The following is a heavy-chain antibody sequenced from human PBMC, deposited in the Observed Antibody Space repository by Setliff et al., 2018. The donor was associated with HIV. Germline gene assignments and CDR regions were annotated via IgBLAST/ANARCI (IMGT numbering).Heavy chain of an antibody. CDR1: GGSINSSTYY. V-gene: IGHV4-61*09. J-gene: IGHJ4*02. CDR2: IYSTGNT. D-gene: IGHD3-22*01. CDR3: ARDDDRLFDY. Sequence: SETLSLTCTVSGGSINSSTYYWSWIRQPAGKGLEWIGHIYSTGNTNYNSSLKSRVTMSIETSKNQFSLKLTSVTAADTAVYYCARDDDRLFDYWGQGALVTVSS.